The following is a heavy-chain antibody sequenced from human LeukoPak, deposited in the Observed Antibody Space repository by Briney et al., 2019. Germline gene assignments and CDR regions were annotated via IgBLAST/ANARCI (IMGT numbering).Heavy chain of an antibody. CDR3: ARAEPARGYNWFDP. Sequence: SQTLSLTFAISGDSVSSNSAAWNWIRQSPSRGLEWLGSTYYRSKWYNDYAVSVKSRITNNPDTSKNQFSLQLNSVTPEDTAVYYCARAEPARGYNWFDPWGQGTLVTVSS. CDR1: GDSVSSNSAA. CDR2: TYYRSKWYN. V-gene: IGHV6-1*01. J-gene: IGHJ5*02. D-gene: IGHD3-10*01.